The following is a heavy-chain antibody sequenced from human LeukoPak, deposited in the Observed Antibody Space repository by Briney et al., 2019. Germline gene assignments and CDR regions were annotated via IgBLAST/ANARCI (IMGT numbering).Heavy chain of an antibody. CDR3: ARHATARAIHSSSWYFDY. V-gene: IGHV4-39*01. Sequence: SETLSLTCTVSGGSISSSSYYWGWIRQPPGKGLEWIGSIYYSGSTYYNPSPKSRVTISVDTSKNQFSLKLSSVTAADTAVYYCARHATARAIHSSSWYFDYWGQGTLVTVSS. CDR1: GGSISSSSYY. CDR2: IYYSGST. D-gene: IGHD6-13*01. J-gene: IGHJ4*02.